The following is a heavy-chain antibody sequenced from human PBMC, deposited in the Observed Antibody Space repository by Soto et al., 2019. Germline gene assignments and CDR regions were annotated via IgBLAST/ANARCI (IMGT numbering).Heavy chain of an antibody. CDR2: IIPIFGTA. J-gene: IGHJ4*02. Sequence: SVKVSCKASGYTFTGHYMHWVRQAPGQGLEWMGGIIPIFGTANYAQKFQGRVTITADKSTSTDYMELSSLRSEDTAVYYCARAGGSGSYYTFDYWGQGTLVTVSS. CDR1: GYTFTGHY. CDR3: ARAGGSGSYYTFDY. V-gene: IGHV1-69*06. D-gene: IGHD3-10*01.